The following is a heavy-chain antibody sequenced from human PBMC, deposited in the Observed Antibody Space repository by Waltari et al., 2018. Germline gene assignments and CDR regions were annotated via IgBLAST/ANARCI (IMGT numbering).Heavy chain of an antibody. V-gene: IGHV3-23*01. J-gene: IGHJ4*02. Sequence: EVQLLQSGWDWVQPGGSLRVSCLTSGFTLANDAISWVRQAPGTGLEWVSAISVSDFTYYADSVRGRFTISRDTSKNTVYLQLNSLRGEDAAVYYCAKPFYNWDDPLDSWGQGTLVTVSS. CDR2: ISVSDFT. D-gene: IGHD1-20*01. CDR3: AKPFYNWDDPLDS. CDR1: GFTLANDA.